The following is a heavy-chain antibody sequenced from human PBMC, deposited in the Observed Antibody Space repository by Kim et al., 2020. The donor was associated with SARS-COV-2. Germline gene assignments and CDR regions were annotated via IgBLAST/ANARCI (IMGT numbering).Heavy chain of an antibody. D-gene: IGHD1-1*01. J-gene: IGHJ6*02. CDR1: GDSVASNSAS. CDR2: TYYRSKWYN. Sequence: SQTLSLTCAISGDSVASNSASWVWIRQSPSRGLEYLGRTYYRSKWYNDYAGSVKGRITINPDTSKNQFSLQLNSVTPEDMAVYYCARRATWKDGMDVWGQGTTVTVSS. CDR3: ARRATWKDGMDV. V-gene: IGHV6-1*01.